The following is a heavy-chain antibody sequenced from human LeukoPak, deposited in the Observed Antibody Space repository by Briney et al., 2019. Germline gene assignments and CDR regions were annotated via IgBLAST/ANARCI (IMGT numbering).Heavy chain of an antibody. V-gene: IGHV3-23*01. J-gene: IGHJ3*02. D-gene: IGHD3-16*01. CDR1: GFTFSSYA. CDR2: ISGSGGST. Sequence: GGSLRLSCAASGFTFSSYAMSWVRQAPGKGLEWVSAISGSGGSTYYADSVKGRFTISRDNSKNTLYLQMNSLRAEDTAVYYCANLGGRHGAFDIWGQGTMVTVSS. CDR3: ANLGGRHGAFDI.